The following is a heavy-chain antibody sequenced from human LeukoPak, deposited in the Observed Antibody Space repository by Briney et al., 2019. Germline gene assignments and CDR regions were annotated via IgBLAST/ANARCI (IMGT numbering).Heavy chain of an antibody. CDR3: ARRAMGLYYFDY. J-gene: IGHJ4*02. Sequence: GEPLKISFKGSGYSFTSYWIGWGRQMPGKGLGGMGIIYPGDSDTRYSPSFQGQVTISADKSISTAYLQWSSLKASDTAMYYCARRAMGLYYFDYWGQGTLVTVSS. CDR1: GYSFTSYW. V-gene: IGHV5-51*01. D-gene: IGHD5-18*01. CDR2: IYPGDSDT.